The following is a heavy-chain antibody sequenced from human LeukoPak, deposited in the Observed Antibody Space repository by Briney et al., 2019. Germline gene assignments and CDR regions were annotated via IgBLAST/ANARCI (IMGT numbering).Heavy chain of an antibody. CDR2: TYYRSKWYN. Sequence: SQTLSLTCAISGDSVSSDSAAWNWIRQSPSRGLEWLGRTYYRSKWYNDYAVSVKSRITINPDTSKNQFSLQLNSVTPEDTAMYYCARYVQYSSAWRVDYWGQGTLVTVSS. J-gene: IGHJ4*02. CDR3: ARYVQYSSAWRVDY. V-gene: IGHV6-1*01. D-gene: IGHD6-19*01. CDR1: GDSVSSDSAA.